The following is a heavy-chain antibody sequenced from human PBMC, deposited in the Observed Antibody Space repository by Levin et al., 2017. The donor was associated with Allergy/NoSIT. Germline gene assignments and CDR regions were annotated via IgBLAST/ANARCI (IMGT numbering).Heavy chain of an antibody. Sequence: HSQTLSLTCTVSGGSISSGFYYWGWIRQPPGKGLEWIGNVHYSGSTSYNSSLKTRLTIPLDTSKNQFDLNLRFVTAADTAVYYCARFGYCSSDSCYIDYWGQGTLVTVSS. CDR2: VHYSGST. CDR3: ARFGYCSSDSCYIDY. J-gene: IGHJ4*02. CDR1: GGSISSGFYY. D-gene: IGHD2-2*02. V-gene: IGHV4-39*06.